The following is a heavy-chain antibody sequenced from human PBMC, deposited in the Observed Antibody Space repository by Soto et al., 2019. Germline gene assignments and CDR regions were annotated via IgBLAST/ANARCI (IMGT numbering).Heavy chain of an antibody. D-gene: IGHD6-13*01. V-gene: IGHV1-3*01. J-gene: IGHJ4*02. CDR1: GYTFTSYA. CDR3: ARGYSSSWYVY. CDR2: INAGNGNT. Sequence: QVQLVQSGAEVKKPGASVKVSCKASGYTFTSYAMHWVRQAPGQRLEWMGWINAGNGNTKYSQKFQGRVTITRDTSASTADMELSSLRSEDTAVYYCARGYSSSWYVYWGQGTLVTVSS.